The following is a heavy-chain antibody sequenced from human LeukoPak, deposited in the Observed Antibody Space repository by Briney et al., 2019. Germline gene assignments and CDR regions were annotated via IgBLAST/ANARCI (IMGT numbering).Heavy chain of an antibody. CDR2: ISGSGAST. D-gene: IGHD3-10*01. CDR1: GFTFSSYA. CDR3: ARDPVMVLGAGWFDP. J-gene: IGHJ5*02. Sequence: GGSLRLSCAASGFTFSSYAMSWVRQAPGKGLEWVSAISGSGASTYYAYADSVKGRFTISRDNSKNTLYLQMNSLRREDTAVYYCARDPVMVLGAGWFDPWGQGTLVTVSS. V-gene: IGHV3-23*01.